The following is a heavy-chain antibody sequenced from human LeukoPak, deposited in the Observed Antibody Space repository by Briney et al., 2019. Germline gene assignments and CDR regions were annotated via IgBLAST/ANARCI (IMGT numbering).Heavy chain of an antibody. CDR1: GFTFSSYG. V-gene: IGHV3-30*02. CDR2: IRYDGSNK. D-gene: IGHD5-18*01. CDR3: AKDGRYSYDY. J-gene: IGHJ4*02. Sequence: PGGSLRLSCAASGFTFSSYGMHWVRQAPGKGLEWVAFIRYDGSNKYYADSVKGRFTISRDNSKNTLYLQMNSPRAEDTAVYYCAKDGRYSYDYWGQGTLVTVSS.